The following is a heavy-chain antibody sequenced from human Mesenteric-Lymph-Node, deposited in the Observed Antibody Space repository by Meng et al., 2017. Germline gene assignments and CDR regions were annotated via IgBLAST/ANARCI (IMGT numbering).Heavy chain of an antibody. CDR2: INPNSGGT. CDR1: GYTFTGYY. J-gene: IGHJ6*02. V-gene: IGHV1-2*02. D-gene: IGHD4-23*01. Sequence: ASVKVSCKASGYTFTGYYMHWVRQAPGQGLEWMGWINPNSGGTNYAQKFQGRVTMTTDTSTSTAYMELRSLRSDDTAVYYCARVLGGNSPSYYYYGMDVWGQGTAVTVFS. CDR3: ARVLGGNSPSYYYYGMDV.